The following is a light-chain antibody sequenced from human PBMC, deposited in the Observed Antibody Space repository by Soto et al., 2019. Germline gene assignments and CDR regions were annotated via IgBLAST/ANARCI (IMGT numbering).Light chain of an antibody. CDR2: EVS. Sequence: QSPLTQPPSASGSPGQSVTISCTGTSSDVGSYNYVSWYQQHPGKAPKLMIYEVSKRPSGVPDRFSGSKSGNTASLTVSGLQAEDEADYYCSSYAGRNSYVFGTGTKVTVL. CDR1: SSDVGSYNY. J-gene: IGLJ1*01. V-gene: IGLV2-8*01. CDR3: SSYAGRNSYV.